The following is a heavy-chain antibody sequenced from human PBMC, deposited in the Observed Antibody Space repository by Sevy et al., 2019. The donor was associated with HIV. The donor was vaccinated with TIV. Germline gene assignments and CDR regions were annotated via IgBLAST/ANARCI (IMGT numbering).Heavy chain of an antibody. V-gene: IGHV3-30*18. J-gene: IGHJ4*02. Sequence: GGSLRLSCAASGFTFSSYGMHWVRQAPGKGLEWVAVISYDGSNKYYADSVKGRFTISRDNSKNTLYLQMNSLRAEDTAVYYCAKDLQGGTVTLFDYWGQGTLVTVSS. D-gene: IGHD4-17*01. CDR3: AKDLQGGTVTLFDY. CDR1: GFTFSSYG. CDR2: ISYDGSNK.